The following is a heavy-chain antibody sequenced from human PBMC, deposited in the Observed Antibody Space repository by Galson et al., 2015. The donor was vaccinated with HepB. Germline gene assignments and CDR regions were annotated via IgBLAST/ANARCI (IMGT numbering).Heavy chain of an antibody. CDR2: IIPIFGTP. J-gene: IGHJ6*02. Sequence: SVKVSCKASGATFSTFVISWVRQAPGQGLEWVGGIIPIFGTPSYSQMFLGRVTISADESTSSAYMELSSLRSEDTAVYYCARVHTTLDYNWNYFYHAMDVWGQGTTATVSS. D-gene: IGHD1-7*01. CDR3: ARVHTTLDYNWNYFYHAMDV. V-gene: IGHV1-69*13. CDR1: GATFSTFV.